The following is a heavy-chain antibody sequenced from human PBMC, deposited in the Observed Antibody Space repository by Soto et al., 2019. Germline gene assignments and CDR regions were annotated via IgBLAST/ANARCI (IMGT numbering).Heavy chain of an antibody. Sequence: VGSLRLSCAASGFTVSSNYMTWVRQAPGKGLQCVSVIYSGGRTYYADSVKGRFTISRDNSKNTLYLQMNSLRAEDTAVHYCARGIPRGYSYGSYFFDYWGHGTLVTVSS. D-gene: IGHD5-18*01. J-gene: IGHJ4*01. V-gene: IGHV3-53*01. CDR2: IYSGGRT. CDR3: ARGIPRGYSYGSYFFDY. CDR1: GFTVSSNY.